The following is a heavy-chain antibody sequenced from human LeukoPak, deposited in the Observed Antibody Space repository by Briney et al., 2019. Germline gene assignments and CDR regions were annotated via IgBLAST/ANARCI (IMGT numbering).Heavy chain of an antibody. CDR1: GGSISSYY. CDR2: IYYSGST. D-gene: IGHD2-2*01. J-gene: IGHJ4*02. CDR3: ARASSTSSIALDY. V-gene: IGHV4-59*01. Sequence: SETLSLTCTVSGGSISSYYWSWIRQPPGKGLEWIGYIYYSGSTNYNPSLKSRVTISVDTSKNQFSLKLSSVTAADTAVYYRARASSTSSIALDYWGQGTLVTVSS.